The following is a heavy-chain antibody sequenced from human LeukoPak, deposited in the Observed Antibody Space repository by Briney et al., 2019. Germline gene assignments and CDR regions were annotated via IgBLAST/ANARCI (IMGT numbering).Heavy chain of an antibody. CDR3: ARDLRGSNAY. J-gene: IGHJ4*02. CDR1: GFTVSRYA. Sequence: PGRSLRLACAASGFTVSRYAMHWVRQAPGKGLEYVSGISSNGGSTNYANSVKGRFTISRDNSKNTLYLQMASLRVEDMAVYYCARDLRGSNAYWGQGTLVTVSS. V-gene: IGHV3-64*01. D-gene: IGHD1-26*01. CDR2: ISSNGGST.